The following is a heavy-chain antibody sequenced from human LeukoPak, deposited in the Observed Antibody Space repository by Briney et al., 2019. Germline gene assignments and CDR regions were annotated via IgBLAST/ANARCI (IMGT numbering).Heavy chain of an antibody. Sequence: SETLSLTCAVYGGSFSGYYWSWIRQPPGKGLEWIGEINHSGSTNYNPSLKSRVTISVDTSKNQFSLKLSSVTAADTAVYYCAPDGYNSSRAYDYWGQGTLVTVSS. J-gene: IGHJ4*02. D-gene: IGHD5-24*01. CDR1: GGSFSGYY. CDR3: APDGYNSSRAYDY. CDR2: INHSGST. V-gene: IGHV4-34*01.